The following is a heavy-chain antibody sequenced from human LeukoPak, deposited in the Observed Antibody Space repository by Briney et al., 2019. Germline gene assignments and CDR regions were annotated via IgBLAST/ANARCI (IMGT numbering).Heavy chain of an antibody. D-gene: IGHD2-15*01. CDR1: GFIFSSHW. J-gene: IGHJ4*02. Sequence: TGGSLRLSCAASGFIFSSHWMHWVRQAPGKGLVWVSRINSDGSATSYADSVMVRFTISRDSAKNTLYLQMNSLRPEDTAVYYCARGNKWSFDSWGQGALVTVSS. CDR2: INSDGSAT. CDR3: ARGNKWSFDS. V-gene: IGHV3-74*01.